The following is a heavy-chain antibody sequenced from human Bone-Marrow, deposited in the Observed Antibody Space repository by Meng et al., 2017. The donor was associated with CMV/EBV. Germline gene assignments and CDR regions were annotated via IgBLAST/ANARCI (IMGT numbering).Heavy chain of an antibody. CDR2: ISYDGSNK. CDR3: AREYSGSYPYYYYGMDV. D-gene: IGHD1-26*01. V-gene: IGHV3-30*03. Sequence: GVSLRLSCAACGFTFSSYDMHWVRQAPGKGLEWVAVISYDGSNKYYADSVKGRFTISRDNSKNTLYLQMNSLRAEDTAVYYCAREYSGSYPYYYYGMDVWGQGTTVTVSS. J-gene: IGHJ6*02. CDR1: GFTFSSYD.